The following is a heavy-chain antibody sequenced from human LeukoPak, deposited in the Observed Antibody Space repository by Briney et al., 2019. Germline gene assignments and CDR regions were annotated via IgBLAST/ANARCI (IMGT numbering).Heavy chain of an antibody. CDR2: ISSSSSTI. CDR3: ARDTNDQIAARSIDY. CDR1: GFTFSSYS. Sequence: PGGSLRLSCAASGFTFSSYSMNWVRQAPGKGLERVSYISSSSSTIYYADSVKGRFTISRDNAKNSLYLQMNSLRAEDTAVYYCARDTNDQIAARSIDYWGQGTLVTVSS. D-gene: IGHD6-6*01. J-gene: IGHJ4*02. V-gene: IGHV3-48*01.